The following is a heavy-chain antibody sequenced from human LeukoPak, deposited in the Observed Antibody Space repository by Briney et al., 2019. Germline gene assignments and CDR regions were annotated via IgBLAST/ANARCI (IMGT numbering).Heavy chain of an antibody. Sequence: PGGSLKLSCGASGFSFSSYGMHWVRQAPGKGLEWVAFIRYDGSNKNYADSVNGRFTTSRDNAKNSLYLQMNSLRVEDTAVYYCARDPPGNYFDGTGYYSWGQGTLVTVSS. CDR1: GFSFSSYG. V-gene: IGHV3-30*02. CDR3: ARDPPGNYFDGTGYYS. D-gene: IGHD3-22*01. J-gene: IGHJ5*02. CDR2: IRYDGSNK.